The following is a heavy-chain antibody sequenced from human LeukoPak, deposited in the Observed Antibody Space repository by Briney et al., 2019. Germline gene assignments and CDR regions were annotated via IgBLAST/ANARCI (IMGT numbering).Heavy chain of an antibody. J-gene: IGHJ4*02. Sequence: SETLSLTCTVSGVSISSYYWSWIRQPPGKGLEWIGYIYYSGSTNYNPSLKSRVTISVDTSKNQFSLKLSSVTAADTAVYYCARRVDMVSIFDYWGQGTLVTVSS. V-gene: IGHV4-59*01. CDR3: ARRVDMVSIFDY. D-gene: IGHD5-12*01. CDR1: GVSISSYY. CDR2: IYYSGST.